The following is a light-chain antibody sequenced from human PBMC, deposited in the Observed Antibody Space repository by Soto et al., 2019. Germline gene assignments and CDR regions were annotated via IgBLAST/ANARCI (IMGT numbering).Light chain of an antibody. Sequence: DIQMTQSPSSLSASVGDRVTITCRASQTISTYLNWYQQNPGKAPKLLIYAASSLQSGVPSRFSSSGSGTDCTLTISSLQPEDFATYYCQQSSNIPYTFGQGTKLEIK. CDR1: QTISTY. J-gene: IGKJ2*01. CDR3: QQSSNIPYT. CDR2: AAS. V-gene: IGKV1-39*01.